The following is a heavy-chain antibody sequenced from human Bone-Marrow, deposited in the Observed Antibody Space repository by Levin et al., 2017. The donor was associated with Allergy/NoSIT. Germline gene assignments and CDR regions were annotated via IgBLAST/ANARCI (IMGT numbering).Heavy chain of an antibody. CDR1: GFTFSSYD. D-gene: IGHD2-2*01. CDR3: ARVALPRYCTSTSCSDSGYYFDY. J-gene: IGHJ4*02. CDR2: ISTAADS. Sequence: GESLKISCAASGFTFSSYDMHWVRQATGRGLEWVSAISTAADSYYSGSVKGRFTVSRDNAKNSFYLQMNSLRAGDTAAYYCARVALPRYCTSTSCSDSGYYFDYWGQGTLVTVSS. V-gene: IGHV3-13*04.